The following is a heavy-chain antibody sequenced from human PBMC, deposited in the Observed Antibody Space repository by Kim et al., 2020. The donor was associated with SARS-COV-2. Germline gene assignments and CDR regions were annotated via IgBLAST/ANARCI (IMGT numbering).Heavy chain of an antibody. J-gene: IGHJ6*02. Sequence: ASVKVSCKASGYTFTSYAMNWVRQAPGQGLEWMGWINTNTGNPTYAQGFTGRFVFSLDTSVSTAYLQISSLKAEDTAVYYCARVASIAASKYYYYYYGMDVWGQGTTVTVSS. CDR3: ARVASIAASKYYYYYYGMDV. V-gene: IGHV7-4-1*02. D-gene: IGHD6-6*01. CDR2: INTNTGNP. CDR1: GYTFTSYA.